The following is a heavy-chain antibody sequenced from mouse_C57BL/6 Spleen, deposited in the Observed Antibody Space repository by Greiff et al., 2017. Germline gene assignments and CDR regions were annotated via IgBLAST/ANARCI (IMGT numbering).Heavy chain of an antibody. V-gene: IGHV2-6-1*01. D-gene: IGHD1-1*01. CDR3: ARHRTTVVPYAMDY. J-gene: IGHJ4*01. CDR1: GFSLTSYG. Sequence: VKLVESGPGLVAPSQSLSITCTVSGFSLTSYGVHWVRQPPGKGLEWLVVIWSDGSTTYNSALKSRLSISKDNSKSQVFLKMNSLQTDDTAMYYCARHRTTVVPYAMDYWGQGTSVTVSS. CDR2: IWSDGST.